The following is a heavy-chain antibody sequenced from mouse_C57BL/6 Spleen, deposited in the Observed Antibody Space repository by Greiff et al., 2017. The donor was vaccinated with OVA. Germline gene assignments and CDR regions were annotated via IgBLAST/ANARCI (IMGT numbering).Heavy chain of an antibody. J-gene: IGHJ4*01. CDR2: IYPRSGNT. Sequence: VQGVESGAELARPGASVKLSCKASGYTFTSYGISWVKQRTGQGLEWIGEIYPRSGNTYYNEKFKGKATLTADKSSSTAYMELRSLTSEDSAVYFCASQGYYGNHYAMDYWGQGTSVTVSS. V-gene: IGHV1-81*01. D-gene: IGHD2-1*01. CDR3: ASQGYYGNHYAMDY. CDR1: GYTFTSYG.